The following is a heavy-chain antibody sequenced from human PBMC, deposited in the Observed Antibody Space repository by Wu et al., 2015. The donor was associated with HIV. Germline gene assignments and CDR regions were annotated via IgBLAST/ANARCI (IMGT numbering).Heavy chain of an antibody. Sequence: QVQLQESGPGLVKPSEILSLTCTVSGDSMNNYYWSWIRQPAGRGLEWLGCIYASGSANDNPSLKSRVSMSIDTSKKYFSLRLSSVTAADTAIYYCARSGYGGYDPRAPYWYFDLWGRGTLVTVSS. CDR3: ARSGYGGYDPRAPYWYFDL. J-gene: IGHJ2*01. CDR1: GDSMNNYY. D-gene: IGHD5-12*01. V-gene: IGHV4-4*07. CDR2: IYASGSA.